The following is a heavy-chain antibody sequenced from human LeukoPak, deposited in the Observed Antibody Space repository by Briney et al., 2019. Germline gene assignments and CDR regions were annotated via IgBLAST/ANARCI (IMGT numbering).Heavy chain of an antibody. CDR2: INHSGST. CDR3: ARAVIVVVPAAEQSFDI. V-gene: IGHV4-34*01. Sequence: PSETLSLTCAVSGGSFSGYYWNWIRQPPGKGLEWIGEINHSGSTNYNPSLKSRVTISVDTSKNQFSLKLSSVTAADTAVYYCARAVIVVVPAAEQSFDIWGQGTMVTVSS. CDR1: GGSFSGYY. D-gene: IGHD2-2*01. J-gene: IGHJ3*02.